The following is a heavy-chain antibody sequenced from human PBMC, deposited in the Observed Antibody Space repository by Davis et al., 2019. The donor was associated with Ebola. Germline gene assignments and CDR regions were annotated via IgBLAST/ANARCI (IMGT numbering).Heavy chain of an antibody. V-gene: IGHV3-21*01. CDR1: GFTFSSYS. Sequence: PGGSLRLSCAASGFTFSSYSMNWVRQAPGKGLEWVSSISSSSSYIYYADSVKGRFTVSRDNSKNTLDLQMNSLRPEDTAVYYCVKTRSNWWNDALEIWGRGTMVIVSS. CDR3: VKTRSNWWNDALEI. J-gene: IGHJ3*02. CDR2: ISSSSSYI. D-gene: IGHD2-8*02.